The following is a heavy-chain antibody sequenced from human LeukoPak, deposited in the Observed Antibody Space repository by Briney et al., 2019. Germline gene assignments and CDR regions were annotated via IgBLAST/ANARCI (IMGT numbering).Heavy chain of an antibody. CDR1: GYTFSSYG. V-gene: IGHV1-18*01. D-gene: IGHD6-13*01. CDR2: ITSYNGNT. J-gene: IGHJ4*02. Sequence: ASVKVSCKASGYTFSSYGISWVRQAPGQGLERMGWITSYNGNTKYAQQLQGRVTMTTDTSTGTAYMELRSLRSDDTAVYYCARAGAAAGTPFDYWGQGTPVTVSS. CDR3: ARAGAAAGTPFDY.